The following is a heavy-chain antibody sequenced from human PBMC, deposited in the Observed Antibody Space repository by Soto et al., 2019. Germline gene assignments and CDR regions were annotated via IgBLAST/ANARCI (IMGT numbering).Heavy chain of an antibody. Sequence: GGSLRLSCAASGFTFSSYGMHWVRQAPGKGLEWVAVISYDGSNKYYADSVKGRFTISRDNSKNTLYLQMNSLRAEDTAVYYCAKGFIRAVVAATLSFWGQGTLVTVSS. CDR2: ISYDGSNK. CDR1: GFTFSSYG. J-gene: IGHJ4*02. CDR3: AKGFIRAVVAATLSF. V-gene: IGHV3-30*18. D-gene: IGHD2-15*01.